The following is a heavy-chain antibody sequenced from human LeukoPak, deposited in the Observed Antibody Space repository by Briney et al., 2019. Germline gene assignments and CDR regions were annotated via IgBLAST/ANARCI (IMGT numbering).Heavy chain of an antibody. CDR3: ARPHYPYYYDSSGYYYFDY. D-gene: IGHD3-22*01. CDR1: GYTFTSYG. Sequence: ASVKVSCKASGYTFTSYGISWVRQAPGKGLEWMGGFDPEDGETIYAQKFQGRVTMTEDTSTDTAYMELRSLRSDDTAVYYCARPHYPYYYDSSGYYYFDYWGQGTLVTVSS. V-gene: IGHV1-24*01. CDR2: FDPEDGET. J-gene: IGHJ4*02.